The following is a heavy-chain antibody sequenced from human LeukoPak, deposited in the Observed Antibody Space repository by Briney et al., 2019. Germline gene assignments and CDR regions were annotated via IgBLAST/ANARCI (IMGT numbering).Heavy chain of an antibody. D-gene: IGHD5-18*01. V-gene: IGHV3-9*01. CDR3: ARGGVQDTADY. J-gene: IGHJ4*02. Sequence: ALRLSCAASGFTFDDYAMHWVRQAPGKGLEWVSGISWNSGSIGYADSVKGRFTISRDNAKNSLYLQMNSLRAEDTAVYYCARGGVQDTADYWGQGTLVTVSS. CDR2: ISWNSGSI. CDR1: GFTFDDYA.